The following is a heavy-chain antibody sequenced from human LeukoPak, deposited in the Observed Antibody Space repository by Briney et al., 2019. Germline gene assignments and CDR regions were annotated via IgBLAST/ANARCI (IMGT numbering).Heavy chain of an antibody. CDR2: INHSGGT. Sequence: SETLSPTCAVYGGSFSGYYWSWIRQPPGKGLEWIGEINHSGGTNYNPSLKSRVTISVDTSKNQFSLKLSSVTAADTAVYYCARSLVRGVMRRNYFDYWGQGTLVTVSS. V-gene: IGHV4-34*01. CDR3: ARSLVRGVMRRNYFDY. CDR1: GGSFSGYY. J-gene: IGHJ4*02. D-gene: IGHD3-10*01.